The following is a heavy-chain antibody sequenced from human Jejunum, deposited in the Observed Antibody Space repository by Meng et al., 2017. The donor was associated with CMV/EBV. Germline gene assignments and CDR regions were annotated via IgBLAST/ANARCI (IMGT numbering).Heavy chain of an antibody. CDR1: GGSISNYF. V-gene: IGHV4-59*01. Sequence: SGGSISNYFWSWIRQPPRQGLEWIGYIYYSGSTYYNPSLKSRVTVSVDTSKNQFSLKLSSLTAADTAVYYCARTSYTNYNYYAMDAWSQGTTVTVSS. CDR3: ARTSYTNYNYYAMDA. CDR2: IYYSGST. D-gene: IGHD1-1*01. J-gene: IGHJ6*02.